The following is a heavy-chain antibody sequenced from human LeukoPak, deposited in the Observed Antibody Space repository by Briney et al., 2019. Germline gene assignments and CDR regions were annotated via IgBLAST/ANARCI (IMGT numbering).Heavy chain of an antibody. CDR3: AKDSIEGSTLIYHYYYMDV. J-gene: IGHJ6*03. CDR1: GFSFSYYG. Sequence: GGSLRLSCAASGFSFSYYGMPWVRQAPGKGLEWVAFIRYDGSSKYYGDSVRGRFTISRDNSKNTLYLQMNTLRAEDTAVYYCAKDSIEGSTLIYHYYYMDVWGKGTTVSVSS. CDR2: IRYDGSSK. V-gene: IGHV3-30*02. D-gene: IGHD3-3*02.